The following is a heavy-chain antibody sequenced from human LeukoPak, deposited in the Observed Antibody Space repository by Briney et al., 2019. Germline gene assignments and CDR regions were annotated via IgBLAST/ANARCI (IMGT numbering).Heavy chain of an antibody. D-gene: IGHD1-1*01. CDR3: ARTYNWNEGGFDY. Sequence: PSETLSLTCAVSGGSISSYHWSRFRQPPGKGLEWIGLIYNSATTHYNPSLKSRVTISVDTSKNQFSLSLTSVTAADTAVYYCARTYNWNEGGFDYWGQGTLVTVSS. V-gene: IGHV4-59*01. CDR1: GGSISSYH. J-gene: IGHJ4*02. CDR2: IYNSATT.